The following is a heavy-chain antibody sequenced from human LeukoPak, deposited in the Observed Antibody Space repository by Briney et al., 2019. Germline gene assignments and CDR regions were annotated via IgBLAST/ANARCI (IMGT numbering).Heavy chain of an antibody. V-gene: IGHV1-18*01. CDR3: ARAGLVVVAATAGNY. D-gene: IGHD2-15*01. J-gene: IGHJ4*02. CDR1: GYTFTSYG. CDR2: ISAYNGNT. Sequence: ASVKDSCKASGYTFTSYGISWVRQAPGQGLEWMGWISAYNGNTNYAQKLQGRVTMTTDPSTSTAYMELRSLRSDDTAVYYCARAGLVVVAATAGNYWGQGTLVTVSS.